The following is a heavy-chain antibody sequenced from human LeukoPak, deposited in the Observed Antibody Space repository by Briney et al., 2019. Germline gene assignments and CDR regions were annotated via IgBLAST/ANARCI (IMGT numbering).Heavy chain of an antibody. CDR1: GGTFSSYA. V-gene: IGHV1-69*13. CDR2: IIPIFGTA. D-gene: IGHD2-2*01. J-gene: IGHJ5*02. Sequence: ASVKVSCKASGGTFSSYAISWVRQAPGQGLEWMGGIIPIFGTANYAQKFQGRVTITADESTSTAYMELSSLRSEDTAVYYCARGYCSSTSCYVVNWFDPWSQGTLVTVSS. CDR3: ARGYCSSTSCYVVNWFDP.